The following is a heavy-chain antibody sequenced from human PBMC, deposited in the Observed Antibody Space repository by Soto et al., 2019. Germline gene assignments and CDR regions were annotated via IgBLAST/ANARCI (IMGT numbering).Heavy chain of an antibody. Sequence: PGESLKISCKGSGYSFTSYWIGWVRQMPGKGLEWMGIIYPGDSDTRYSPSFQGQVTISADKSISTAYLQWSSLKASDTAMYLWASLRMVRGVNYGRYGWGQGCT. V-gene: IGHV5-51*01. J-gene: IGHJ6*01. CDR1: GYSFTSYW. CDR3: ASLRMVRGVNYGRYG. D-gene: IGHD3-10*01. CDR2: IYPGDSDT.